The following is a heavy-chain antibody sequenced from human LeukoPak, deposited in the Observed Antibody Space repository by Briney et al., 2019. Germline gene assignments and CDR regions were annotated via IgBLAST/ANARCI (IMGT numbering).Heavy chain of an antibody. D-gene: IGHD2-15*01. CDR2: INPNSGGT. Sequence: ASVKVSCKASGYTFTGYYMHWVRQAPGQGLEWMGWINPNSGGTNYAQKFQGRVTMTRDTSISTAYMELSRLRSDDTAVYYCARGGGYCSGGSCYTLLTFDYWGQGTLVTVSS. V-gene: IGHV1-2*02. J-gene: IGHJ4*02. CDR1: GYTFTGYY. CDR3: ARGGGYCSGGSCYTLLTFDY.